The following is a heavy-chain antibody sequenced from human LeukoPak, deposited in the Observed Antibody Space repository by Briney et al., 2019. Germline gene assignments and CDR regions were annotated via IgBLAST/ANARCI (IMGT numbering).Heavy chain of an antibody. J-gene: IGHJ4*02. Sequence: SVKVSCKASGFPFTSSSMQWVRQARGQRREWIGWIAVASGNTNYAQKFQGRVTITRDMSTSTAYMELSSLRSEDTAVYYCAAVFGSGYYYYFDYWGQGTLVTVSS. V-gene: IGHV1-58*02. CDR2: IAVASGNT. CDR3: AAVFGSGYYYYFDY. CDR1: GFPFTSSS. D-gene: IGHD3-22*01.